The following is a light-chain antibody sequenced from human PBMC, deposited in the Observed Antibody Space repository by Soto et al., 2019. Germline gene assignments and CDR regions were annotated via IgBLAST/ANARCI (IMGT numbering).Light chain of an antibody. J-gene: IGKJ2*01. V-gene: IGKV1-39*01. Sequence: DIQMTQSPSSLSASVGDRVTITCRASQSISSYLNWYQQRPGRAPKLLMYAASTLQSGVPSRFSGSGYGTDFTLTISSLQPEDCATYYCQQSYSAPYTFGQGTKLEIK. CDR3: QQSYSAPYT. CDR2: AAS. CDR1: QSISSY.